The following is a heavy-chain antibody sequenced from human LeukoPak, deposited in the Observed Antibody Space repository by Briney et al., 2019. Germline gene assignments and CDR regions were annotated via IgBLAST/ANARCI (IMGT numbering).Heavy chain of an antibody. CDR3: AREGEDSGFTMGAFDI. V-gene: IGHV1-69*13. CDR1: GGTFSSYA. D-gene: IGHD5-12*01. J-gene: IGHJ3*02. CDR2: IIPTFGTA. Sequence: SVKVSCKASGGTFSSYAISWVRQAPGQGLEWMGGIIPTFGTANYAQKFQGRVTITADESTSTAYMELSSLRSEDTAVYYCAREGEDSGFTMGAFDIWGQGTMVTVSS.